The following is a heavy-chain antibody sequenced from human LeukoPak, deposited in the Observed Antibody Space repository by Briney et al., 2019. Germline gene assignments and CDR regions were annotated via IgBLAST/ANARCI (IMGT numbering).Heavy chain of an antibody. CDR3: TTDGGIAVAGNAFDI. CDR1: GFTFSNAW. Sequence: GGSLRLSCAASGFTFSNAWMSWVRQAPGKGLEWVGRIKSKTDGGTTDYAAPVKGRFTISRDDSKNTLYLQMNSLKTEDTAVYYCTTDGGIAVAGNAFDIWGQGTMVTVSS. J-gene: IGHJ3*02. CDR2: IKSKTDGGTT. V-gene: IGHV3-15*01. D-gene: IGHD6-19*01.